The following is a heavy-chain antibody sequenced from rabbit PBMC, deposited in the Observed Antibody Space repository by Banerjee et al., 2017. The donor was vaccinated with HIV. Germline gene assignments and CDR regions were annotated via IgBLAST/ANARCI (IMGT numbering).Heavy chain of an antibody. J-gene: IGHJ3*01. CDR3: ARDGAGGSYFAL. D-gene: IGHD8-1*01. V-gene: IGHV1S7*01. CDR1: GFTLSSYY. Sequence: QLEESAGGLVQPGGSLKLSCKASGFTLSSYYMNWVRQAPGKGLEWIGYIDPVFGITYYANWVNGRFSISRENAQNTVFLQVTSLTAADTATYFCARDGAGGSYFALWGQGTLVTVS. CDR2: IDPVFGIT.